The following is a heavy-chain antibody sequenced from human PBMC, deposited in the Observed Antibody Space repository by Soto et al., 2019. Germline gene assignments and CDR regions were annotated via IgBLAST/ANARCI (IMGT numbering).Heavy chain of an antibody. CDR2: MDPSDSYT. Sequence: GESLKISCKGSGYSFTSNWINWVRQMPGKGLEWMGRMDPSDSYTNYSPSFQGPVTISADKSISTAYLQWISLKASDTAMYYCARQSAVAGYYDYYGLDVGGQGTTVTVSS. CDR3: ARQSAVAGYYDYYGLDV. J-gene: IGHJ6*02. V-gene: IGHV5-10-1*01. D-gene: IGHD6-19*01. CDR1: GYSFTSNW.